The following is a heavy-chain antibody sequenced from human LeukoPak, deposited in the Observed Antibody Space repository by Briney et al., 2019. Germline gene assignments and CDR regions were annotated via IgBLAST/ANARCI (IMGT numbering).Heavy chain of an antibody. CDR2: INPSGGST. D-gene: IGHD3-22*01. J-gene: IGHJ6*03. Sequence: ASVKVSCKASGYTFTSYYMHWVRQAPGQGLEWMGIINPSGGSTSYAQKFQGRVTMTRDMSTSTVYMELSSLRSEDTAVYYCARGSYYYDSSGYYYNYYYYMDVWGKGTTVTVSS. V-gene: IGHV1-46*01. CDR1: GYTFTSYY. CDR3: ARGSYYYDSSGYYYNYYYYMDV.